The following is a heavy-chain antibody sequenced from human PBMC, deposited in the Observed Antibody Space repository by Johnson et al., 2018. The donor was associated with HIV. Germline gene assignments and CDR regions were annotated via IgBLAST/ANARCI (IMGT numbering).Heavy chain of an antibody. Sequence: QVQLVESGGGVVQPGGSLRLSCAASGFTFSSYGMHWVRQAPGKGLEWVAFIRYDGTNKYYAASMMGRFTISRDNSKNTLYLQMSSLRPEDTAVYYCAKIGQLRERVDAFDIWGQGTMVTVSS. CDR1: GFTFSSYG. CDR3: AKIGQLRERVDAFDI. CDR2: IRYDGTNK. J-gene: IGHJ3*02. V-gene: IGHV3-30*02. D-gene: IGHD2-21*01.